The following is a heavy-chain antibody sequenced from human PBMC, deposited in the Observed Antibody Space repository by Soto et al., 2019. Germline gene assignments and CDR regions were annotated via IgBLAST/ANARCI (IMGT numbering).Heavy chain of an antibody. CDR2: ISGSGGST. J-gene: IGHJ4*02. CDR1: GFTFSSYA. CDR3: ATRDPDSSGYYYGY. D-gene: IGHD3-22*01. V-gene: IGHV3-23*01. Sequence: GSLRLSCAASGFTFSSYAMSWVRQAPGKGLEWVSAISGSGGSTYYADSVKGRFTISRDNSKNMLYLQMNSLRAEDTAVYYCATRDPDSSGYYYGYWGQGTLVTVSS.